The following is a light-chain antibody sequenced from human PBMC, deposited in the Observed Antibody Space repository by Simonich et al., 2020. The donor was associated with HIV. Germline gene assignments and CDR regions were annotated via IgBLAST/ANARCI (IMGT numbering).Light chain of an antibody. V-gene: IGKV4-1*01. J-gene: IGKJ1*01. Sequence: DIVMTHSPDSLAVSLGERATINCKSSQSVLYNSNNKNYLVWYQQKPGQPPKLLIYWASTRESGVPDRFSGSGSGTDFTLTISSLQAEDVAVYYCQQYYSTPRTFGQGTKVEIK. CDR3: QQYYSTPRT. CDR1: QSVLYNSNNKNY. CDR2: WAS.